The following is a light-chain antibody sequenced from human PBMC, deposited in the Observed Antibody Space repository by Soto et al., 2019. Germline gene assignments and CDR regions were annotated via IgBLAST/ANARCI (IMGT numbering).Light chain of an antibody. J-gene: IGKJ1*01. CDR2: AAS. CDR3: HMYKNWPPWT. V-gene: IGKV1-27*01. CDR1: QGISNY. Sequence: DIQMTQSPSSLSASVGDRVTITCRASQGISNYLAWYQQKPGKVPKLLIYAASALQSGVPSRFSGSGSGTDFTLTISSLQPEDFAVYYCHMYKNWPPWTFGQGTKVDIK.